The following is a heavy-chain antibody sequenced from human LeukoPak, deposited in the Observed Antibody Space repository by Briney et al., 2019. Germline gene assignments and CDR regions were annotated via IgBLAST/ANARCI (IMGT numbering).Heavy chain of an antibody. J-gene: IGHJ4*02. Sequence: SETLSLTCAVYGGSFSSYYWSWIRQPPGKGLEWIGYIYYSGSTNYNPSLKSRVTISVDTSKNQFSLKLSSVTAADTAVYYCARHKDSSGWYVVDYWGQGTLVTVSS. CDR3: ARHKDSSGWYVVDY. CDR1: GGSFSSYY. V-gene: IGHV4-59*08. CDR2: IYYSGST. D-gene: IGHD6-19*01.